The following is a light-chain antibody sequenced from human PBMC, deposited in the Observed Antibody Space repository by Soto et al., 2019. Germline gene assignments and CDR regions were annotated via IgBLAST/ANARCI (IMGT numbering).Light chain of an antibody. CDR2: DVS. CDR3: SSYTRSSRV. V-gene: IGLV2-14*01. CDR1: SSDVGGYNY. J-gene: IGLJ2*01. Sequence: QSVLTQPASVSGSPGQSITISCTGTSSDVGGYNYVSWYQQHPGKAPKLMIYDVSNRPSGVSNRFSGSKSGNTASLTISGLQAEDEADYYCSSYTRSSRVFGGGTKLTVL.